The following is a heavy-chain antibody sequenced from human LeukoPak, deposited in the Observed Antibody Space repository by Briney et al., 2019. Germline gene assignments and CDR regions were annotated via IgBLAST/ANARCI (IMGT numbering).Heavy chain of an antibody. CDR2: ISSSGSTI. Sequence: GGSLRLSCSASGFTFSSFEMNWVRQAPGKGLEWVSYISSSGSTIYYADSVKGRFTISRDNAKNSLYLQMSSLRAEDTAVYYCARDRSYGSFNYWGQGTLVTVSS. D-gene: IGHD5-18*01. V-gene: IGHV3-48*03. CDR1: GFTFSSFE. CDR3: ARDRSYGSFNY. J-gene: IGHJ4*02.